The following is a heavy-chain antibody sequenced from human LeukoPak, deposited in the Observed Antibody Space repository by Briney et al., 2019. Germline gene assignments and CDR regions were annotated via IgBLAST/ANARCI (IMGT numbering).Heavy chain of an antibody. CDR1: GFTVSTNY. CDR3: AKDPYRVVVATGNYLDP. V-gene: IGHV3-30*18. J-gene: IGHJ5*02. CDR2: ISHDGSNI. Sequence: GGSLRLSRAASGFTVSTNYMNWVRQAPGKGLEWVAVISHDGSNIHYGDSVKGRFTISRDNSKNTLYLQMNSLRVEDTAVYYCAKDPYRVVVATGNYLDPWGQGTLVTVSA. D-gene: IGHD2-21*01.